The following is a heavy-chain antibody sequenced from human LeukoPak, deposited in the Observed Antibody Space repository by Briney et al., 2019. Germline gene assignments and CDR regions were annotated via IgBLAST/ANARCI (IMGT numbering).Heavy chain of an antibody. V-gene: IGHV1-18*01. D-gene: IGHD6-19*01. J-gene: IGHJ5*02. Sequence: ASVKVSCKASGYTFTSYGISWVRQAPGQGLEWMGWISAYNGNTNYAQKLQGRVTMTTDTSTSTAYMELRSLRSDDTAVYYCANSSSGWYWFDPWGQGTLVTVSS. CDR3: ANSSSGWYWFDP. CDR2: ISAYNGNT. CDR1: GYTFTSYG.